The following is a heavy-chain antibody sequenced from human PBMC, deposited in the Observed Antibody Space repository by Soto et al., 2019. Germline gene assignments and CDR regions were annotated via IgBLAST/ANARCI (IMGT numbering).Heavy chain of an antibody. CDR2: ISGSGSDL. J-gene: IGHJ4*02. Sequence: GGSLRLSCAASGFTFSSYEMNWVRQAPGKGLEWVSYISGSGSDLYYADSVQGRFTISRDNAKNSLYLQMNSLRAEDTAVYYCARESEDDTFVDWGQGTLVTVSS. D-gene: IGHD2-21*01. V-gene: IGHV3-48*03. CDR3: ARESEDDTFVD. CDR1: GFTFSSYE.